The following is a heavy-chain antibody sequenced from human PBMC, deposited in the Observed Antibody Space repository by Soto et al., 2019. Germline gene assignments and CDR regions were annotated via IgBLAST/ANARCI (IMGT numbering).Heavy chain of an antibody. J-gene: IGHJ4*02. D-gene: IGHD4-17*01. CDR3: ARDVGDYGDYGYFDY. CDR1: GFTFSSYG. V-gene: IGHV3-33*01. CDR2: IWYDGSNE. Sequence: ESGGGVVQPGRSLRLSCAASGFTFSSYGMHWVRQAPGKGLEWVAVIWYDGSNEYYADSVKGRFTISRDNSKNTLYLQMNSLRAEDTAVYYCARDVGDYGDYGYFDYWGQGTLVTVSS.